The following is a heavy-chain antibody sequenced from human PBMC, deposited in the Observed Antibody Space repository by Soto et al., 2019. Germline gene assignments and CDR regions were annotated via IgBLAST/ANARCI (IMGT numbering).Heavy chain of an antibody. D-gene: IGHD6-19*01. CDR3: ARGWYSSGWYSSFDI. V-gene: IGHV1-69*13. J-gene: IGHJ3*02. Sequence: SVKVSCKASGGTFSSDAISWVRQAPGQVLEWMGVIIPIFGTANYAQKFQGRVTITADESTSTAYMELSSLRCEDTAVYDCARGWYSSGWYSSFDIGGQGTMVTVSS. CDR1: GGTFSSDA. CDR2: IIPIFGTA.